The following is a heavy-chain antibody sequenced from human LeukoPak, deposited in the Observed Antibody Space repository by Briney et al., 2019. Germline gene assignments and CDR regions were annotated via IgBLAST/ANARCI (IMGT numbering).Heavy chain of an antibody. CDR2: IRYDGSNK. D-gene: IGHD6-13*01. Sequence: GGSLRLSCAASGFTFSSYGMHWVRQAPGKGLEWVAFIRYDGSNKYYADSVKGRFTISRDNSKNTLYLQMNSLRAEDTAVYYCAKDSYSSSWPTSGYYYMDVWGKGATVTISS. CDR3: AKDSYSSSWPTSGYYYMDV. J-gene: IGHJ6*03. CDR1: GFTFSSYG. V-gene: IGHV3-30*02.